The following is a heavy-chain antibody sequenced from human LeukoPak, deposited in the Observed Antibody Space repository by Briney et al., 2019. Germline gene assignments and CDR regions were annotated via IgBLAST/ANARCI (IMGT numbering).Heavy chain of an antibody. J-gene: IGHJ4*02. CDR3: ARDYDYVWGSYRYLFDY. V-gene: IGHV1-46*01. D-gene: IGHD3-16*02. CDR1: GYTFTSYY. Sequence: ASVKVSCKAPGYTFTSYYMHWVRQAPGQGLEWMGIINPSGGSTSYAQKFQGRVTMTRDTSTSTVYMELSSLRSEDTAVYYCARDYDYVWGSYRYLFDYWGQGTLVTVSS. CDR2: INPSGGST.